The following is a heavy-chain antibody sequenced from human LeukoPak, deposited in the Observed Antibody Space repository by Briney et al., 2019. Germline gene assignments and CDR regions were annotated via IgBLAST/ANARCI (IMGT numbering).Heavy chain of an antibody. CDR2: ISSSGSTI. D-gene: IGHD3-10*01. J-gene: IGHJ5*02. CDR3: ARSPVPYYYGSGSYDWFDP. V-gene: IGHV3-11*01. CDR1: GFTFSTYA. Sequence: GGSLRLSCAASGFTFSTYAMSWIRQAPGKGLEWVSYISSSGSTIYYADSVKGRFTISRDNAKNSLYLQMNSLRAEDTAVYYCARSPVPYYYGSGSYDWFDPWGQGTLVTVSS.